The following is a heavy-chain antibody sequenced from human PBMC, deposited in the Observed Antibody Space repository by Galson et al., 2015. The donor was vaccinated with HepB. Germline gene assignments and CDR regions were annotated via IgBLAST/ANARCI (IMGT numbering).Heavy chain of an antibody. Sequence: LRLSCAASGFTFANAWMTWVRQAPGKGLEWVGHIKSKTYGGTTDYAAPVKGRFTISRDDSKNTLYLQLNGLKTEDTAVYYCATSGPEMAKFDRHGWGQGTLVTVSS. D-gene: IGHD5-24*01. V-gene: IGHV3-15*01. CDR2: IKSKTYGGTT. J-gene: IGHJ4*02. CDR1: GFTFANAW. CDR3: ATSGPEMAKFDRHG.